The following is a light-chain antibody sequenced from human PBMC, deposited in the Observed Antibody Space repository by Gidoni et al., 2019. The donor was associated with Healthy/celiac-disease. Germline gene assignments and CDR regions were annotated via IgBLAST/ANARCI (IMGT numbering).Light chain of an antibody. V-gene: IGKV4-1*01. CDR3: QQYYSTPLT. CDR1: QSVLYSSNNKNY. Sequence: QSVLYSSNNKNYLAWYQQKPGQPPKLLIYWASTRESGVPDRFSGSGSGTDFTLTISSLQAEDVAVYYCQQYYSTPLTFGGGTKVEIK. CDR2: WAS. J-gene: IGKJ4*01.